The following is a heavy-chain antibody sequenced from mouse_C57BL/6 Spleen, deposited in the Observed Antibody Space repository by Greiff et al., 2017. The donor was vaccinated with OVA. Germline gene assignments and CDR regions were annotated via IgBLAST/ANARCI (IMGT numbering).Heavy chain of an antibody. CDR3: ARKDFFDY. J-gene: IGHJ2*01. Sequence: VQLQQSGPVLVKPGASLKMSCKASGYTFTDYYMNWVKQSHGKSLEWIGVINPYNGGTSYNQKFKGKATLTVDKSSSTAYMELNSLTSEDSAVYYCARKDFFDYWGQGTTLTVSS. CDR1: GYTFTDYY. CDR2: INPYNGGT. V-gene: IGHV1-19*01.